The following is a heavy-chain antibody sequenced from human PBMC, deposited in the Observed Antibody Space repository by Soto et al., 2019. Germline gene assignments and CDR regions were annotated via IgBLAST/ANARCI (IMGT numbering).Heavy chain of an antibody. D-gene: IGHD3-10*01. CDR1: GYTFSDYG. Sequence: GASVKVSCKPSGYTFSDYGISWVRQAPGQGLEWMGWVNIYRGTTNYAQKFQGRVTMTTDTSTTTAYLDLTSLTSDDTAVYYCARSYGSGNYYGVPSNWFDPWGQGILVTVSS. CDR3: ARSYGSGNYYGVPSNWFDP. CDR2: VNIYRGTT. V-gene: IGHV1-18*01. J-gene: IGHJ5*02.